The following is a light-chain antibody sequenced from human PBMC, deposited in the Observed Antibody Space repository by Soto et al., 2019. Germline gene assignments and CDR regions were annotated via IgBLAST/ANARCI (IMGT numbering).Light chain of an antibody. CDR3: RQRNNSLT. CDR2: DAS. J-gene: IGKJ4*01. Sequence: EIVLTQSPATLSLSPGERATLSCRASQSVSSYLAWYQQKPGQAPRLLIYDASNRASGIPARFNGSGSGTDFTLTISCLRAEDYAVYYCRQRNNSLTFGGGSSVEIK. CDR1: QSVSSY. V-gene: IGKV3-11*01.